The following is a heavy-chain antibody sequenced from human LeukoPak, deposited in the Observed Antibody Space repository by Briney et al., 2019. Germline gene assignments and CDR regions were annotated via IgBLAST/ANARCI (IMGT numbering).Heavy chain of an antibody. D-gene: IGHD3-22*01. CDR3: ARGFRDYYDSSGSTALYFDY. CDR1: GASISSYY. V-gene: IGHV4-59*01. J-gene: IGHJ4*02. Sequence: PSETLSLTCTVSGASISSYYWSWIRQPPGKGLEWIGYIYYSGSTNYNPSLKSRVTISVDTSKNQFSLKLSSVTAADTAVYYCARGFRDYYDSSGSTALYFDYWGQGTLVTVSP. CDR2: IYYSGST.